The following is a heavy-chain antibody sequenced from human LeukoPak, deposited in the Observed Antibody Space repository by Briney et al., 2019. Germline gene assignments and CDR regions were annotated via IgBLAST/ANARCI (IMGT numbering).Heavy chain of an antibody. CDR2: IYYSGNT. V-gene: IGHV4-39*01. J-gene: IGHJ4*02. CDR1: GGSISSSDYY. CDR3: ARSCSGGSCYLRGGFYFDY. Sequence: PSETLSLTCTVSGGSISSSDYYWGWIRQPPGKGLEWIGSIYYSGNTYYNASLKSRSSISVDTSRNQFSLRLTSVTAADTGVYYCARSCSGGSCYLRGGFYFDYWGQGTLFTVSS. D-gene: IGHD2-15*01.